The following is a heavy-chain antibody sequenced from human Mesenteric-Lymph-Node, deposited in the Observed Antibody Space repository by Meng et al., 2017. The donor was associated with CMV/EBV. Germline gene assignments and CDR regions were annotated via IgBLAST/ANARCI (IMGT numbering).Heavy chain of an antibody. CDR1: GYTFTDYY. Sequence: ASVKVSCKASGYTFTDYYIHWVRQAPGQGLEWMGWINPNSGGTNYAPKFQGRVTMTTDTSVSTAYMELSRLRSDDTAVYYCVRDSARITFFGDIIIPVPSFDSWGQGTPVTVSS. V-gene: IGHV1-2*02. CDR3: VRDSARITFFGDIIIPVPSFDS. CDR2: INPNSGGT. J-gene: IGHJ4*02. D-gene: IGHD3-3*01.